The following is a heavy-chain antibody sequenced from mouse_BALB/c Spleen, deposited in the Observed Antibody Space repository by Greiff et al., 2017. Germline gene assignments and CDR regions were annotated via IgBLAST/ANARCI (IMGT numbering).Heavy chain of an antibody. D-gene: IGHD4-1*01. Sequence: LVESGAELMKPGASVKISCKATGYTFSSYWIEWVKQRPGHGLEWIGEILPGSGSTNYNEKFKGKATFTADTSSNTAYMQLSSLTSEDSAVYYCAILGRRNAMDYWGQGTSVTVSS. V-gene: IGHV1-9*01. CDR2: ILPGSGST. CDR3: AILGRRNAMDY. CDR1: GYTFSSYW. J-gene: IGHJ4*01.